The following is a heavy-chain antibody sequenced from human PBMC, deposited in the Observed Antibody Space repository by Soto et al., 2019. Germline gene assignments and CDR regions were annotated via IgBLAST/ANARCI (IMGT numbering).Heavy chain of an antibody. CDR2: ISSDGSVT. CDR3: ASAMTSGGATTKGDY. CDR1: GFTFSTYW. J-gene: IGHJ4*02. D-gene: IGHD1-26*01. Sequence: EVQLVESGGGLVQPGGSLRLSCAASGFTFSTYWMHWFRQAPGKGPVWVSRISSDGSVTDYAGSVKGRFTISRDNANNTLYLQMNSLISEDTAVYYCASAMTSGGATTKGDYWGQGTLVTVSS. V-gene: IGHV3-74*01.